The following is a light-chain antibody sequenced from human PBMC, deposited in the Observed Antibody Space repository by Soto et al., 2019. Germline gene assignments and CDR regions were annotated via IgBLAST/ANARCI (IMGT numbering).Light chain of an antibody. CDR1: QSVSDN. CDR3: QQSNNWPYT. Sequence: EVVMKQSPATLSVSPGERVTLSCRASQSVSDNLAWYQQKPGQAPRLLIYGASTRATTIPARFSGSGSGTEFTLTISSLQSEDFAVYYCQQSNNWPYTFGQGTKLDIK. J-gene: IGKJ2*01. V-gene: IGKV3-15*01. CDR2: GAS.